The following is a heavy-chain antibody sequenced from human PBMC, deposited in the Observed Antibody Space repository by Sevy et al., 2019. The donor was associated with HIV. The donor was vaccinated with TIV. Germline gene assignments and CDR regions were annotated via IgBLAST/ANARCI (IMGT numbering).Heavy chain of an antibody. CDR2: IIPIFGTA. J-gene: IGHJ3*02. CDR1: GGTFSSYA. D-gene: IGHD3-22*01. Sequence: ASLKVSCKASGGTFSSYAISWVRQAPGQGLEWMGGIIPIFGTANYAQKFQGRVTITADKSTSTAYMELSSLRSEDTAVYYCARAPYYYDSSATFGGAFDIWGQGTMVTVSS. CDR3: ARAPYYYDSSATFGGAFDI. V-gene: IGHV1-69*06.